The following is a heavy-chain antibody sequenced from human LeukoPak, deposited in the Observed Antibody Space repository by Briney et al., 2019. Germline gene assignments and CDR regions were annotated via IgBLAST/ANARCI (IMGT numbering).Heavy chain of an antibody. V-gene: IGHV4-39*07. CDR3: ARFGSRIGTGASFGFES. CDR2: IFYGVSS. J-gene: IGHJ4*02. CDR1: GDSIYNSDYY. Sequence: SETLSLTCTVSGDSIYNSDYYWGWIRRPPGKGLEWIGSIFYGVSSYYNPSLESRVTISIAPSKSQFSLNLRFVTAADTAVYYCARFGSRIGTGASFGFESWGQGTLVLVSS. D-gene: IGHD3-10*01.